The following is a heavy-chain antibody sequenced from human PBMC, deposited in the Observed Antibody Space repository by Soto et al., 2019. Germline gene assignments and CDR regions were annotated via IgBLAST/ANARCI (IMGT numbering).Heavy chain of an antibody. Sequence: QITLKESGPTLVKPTQTLTLTCTFSGFSLYTGGVGVAWIRQPPGKALEWLALIYWDDDKRYSPSLKSRLTITKDTSKRQVVLTMTNMDPVDTATYYCTHTDSRTSLARDYWGQGTLVTVSS. J-gene: IGHJ4*02. CDR2: IYWDDDK. CDR3: THTDSRTSLARDY. CDR1: GFSLYTGGVG. V-gene: IGHV2-5*02. D-gene: IGHD2-21*02.